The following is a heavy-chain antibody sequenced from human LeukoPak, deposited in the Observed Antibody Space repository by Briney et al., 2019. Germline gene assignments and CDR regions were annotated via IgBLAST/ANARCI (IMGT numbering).Heavy chain of an antibody. V-gene: IGHV3-30*02. CDR2: IPYDGTKK. CDR3: AKGAQLGCAGTNCDDF. CDR1: GFTFNSHG. Sequence: PGGSLRLSCAAPGFTFNSHGMHWVRQAPGKGLDWVAFIPYDGTKKVYADSVKGRFTISRDNSKNTVYLQMNSLRVEDTAVYYCAKGAQLGCAGTNCDDFWGQGTLVTVSS. D-gene: IGHD2-2*01. J-gene: IGHJ4*02.